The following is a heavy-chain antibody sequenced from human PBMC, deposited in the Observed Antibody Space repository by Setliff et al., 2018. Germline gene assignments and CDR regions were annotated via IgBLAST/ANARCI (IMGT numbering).Heavy chain of an antibody. Sequence: SVKVSCAASGLTFSSYGISWVRQAPGQGLEWMGGTIPIFGSTNYAQKFQDRVTIITDESTSTAYMELRSLRTEDTAVYYCAREGVDTRSSTDYRYYMDVWGKGTTVTVSS. V-gene: IGHV1-69*05. CDR1: GLTFSSYG. CDR3: AREGVDTRSSTDYRYYMDV. CDR2: TIPIFGST. D-gene: IGHD5-18*01. J-gene: IGHJ6*03.